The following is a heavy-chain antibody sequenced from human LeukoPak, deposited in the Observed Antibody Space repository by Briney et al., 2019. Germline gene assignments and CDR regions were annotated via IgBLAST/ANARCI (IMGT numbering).Heavy chain of an antibody. CDR2: ISSNGGST. J-gene: IGHJ4*02. CDR1: GFTFSSYA. Sequence: GGSLRLSCSASGFTFSSYAMHWVRQAPGKGLEYVSAISSNGGSTYYADSVKGRFTISRDNSKNTLYLQMSSLRAEDTAVYYCVKEMYYYDSSGHPGDDWGQGTLVTVSS. V-gene: IGHV3-64D*06. D-gene: IGHD3-22*01. CDR3: VKEMYYYDSSGHPGDD.